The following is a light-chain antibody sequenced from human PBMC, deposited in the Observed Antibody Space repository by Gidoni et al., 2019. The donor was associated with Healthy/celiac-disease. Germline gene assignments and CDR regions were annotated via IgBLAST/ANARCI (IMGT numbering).Light chain of an antibody. V-gene: IGKV3D-15*01. J-gene: IGKJ2*01. Sequence: EIVMMQSPATLSVSPGERATSSCRASKSVSSNLALYQQKPGQAPRLLIYVASTRATGIPARFSCSGSGTEFTLTISSLQSEDFAVYYCQQYNNWPPQYTFGQXTKLEIK. CDR1: KSVSSN. CDR2: VAS. CDR3: QQYNNWPPQYT.